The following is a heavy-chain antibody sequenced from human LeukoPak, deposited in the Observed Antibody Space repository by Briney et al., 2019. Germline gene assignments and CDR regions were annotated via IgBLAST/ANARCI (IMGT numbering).Heavy chain of an antibody. CDR1: GFTFDDYG. D-gene: IGHD6-13*01. J-gene: IGHJ6*03. V-gene: IGHV3-20*04. CDR2: INWNGGST. CDR3: ARGRGQLPSAYYYYMDV. Sequence: GGSLRLSCAASGFTFDDYGMSWIRQAPGKGLEWLSGINWNGGSTGYADSVKGRFTISRDNAKNSLYLQMNSLRAEDTALYYCARGRGQLPSAYYYYMDVWGKGTTVTVSS.